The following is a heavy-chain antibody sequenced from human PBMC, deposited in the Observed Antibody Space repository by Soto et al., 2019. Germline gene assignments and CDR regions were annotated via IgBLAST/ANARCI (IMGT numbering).Heavy chain of an antibody. D-gene: IGHD5-12*01. V-gene: IGHV1-18*01. CDR3: ASDDDVACTNSSYYYEYVRDV. CDR1: GYTFTSYG. J-gene: IGHJ6*02. CDR2: ISAYNGNT. Sequence: ASVKFSCTSSGYTFTSYGISWVRQAPGQGLEWMGWISAYNGNTNYAQKLQGRVTMTTDTSTSTAYMELRSLRSDDTAVYYCASDDDVACTNSSYYYEYVRDVWVQGSTGTATS.